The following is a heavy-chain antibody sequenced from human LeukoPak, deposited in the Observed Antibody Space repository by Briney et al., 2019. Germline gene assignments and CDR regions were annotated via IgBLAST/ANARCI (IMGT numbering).Heavy chain of an antibody. V-gene: IGHV1-46*01. D-gene: IGHD2-2*01. Sequence: ASVKVSCKASGYTFTSYYMHWVRQAPGQGFEWMGIINPSGGSTSYAQKFQGRVTMTRDMSTSTVYMELSSLRSEDTAVYYCARDPYYCSSTSCQNHAYFDYWGQGTLVTVSS. CDR1: GYTFTSYY. J-gene: IGHJ4*02. CDR2: INPSGGST. CDR3: ARDPYYCSSTSCQNHAYFDY.